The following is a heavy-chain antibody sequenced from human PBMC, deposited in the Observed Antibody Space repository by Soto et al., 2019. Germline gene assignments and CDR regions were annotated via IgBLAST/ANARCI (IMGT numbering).Heavy chain of an antibody. CDR1: GYTFTTYA. Sequence: QVQLVQSGAEVKKPGASVKVSCKTSGYTFTTYAMHWVRQAPGQRLEGMGWINIGNGDTKFSQKFQGRVTFTRDTSASTEYMALSSLRSEDTAVYDCARNGVGTYHFDYWGQGTLVTVSS. D-gene: IGHD1-1*01. V-gene: IGHV1-3*04. CDR3: ARNGVGTYHFDY. CDR2: INIGNGDT. J-gene: IGHJ4*02.